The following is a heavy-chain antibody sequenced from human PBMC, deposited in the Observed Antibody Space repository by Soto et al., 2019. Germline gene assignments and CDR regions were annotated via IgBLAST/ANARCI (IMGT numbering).Heavy chain of an antibody. V-gene: IGHV3-33*01. J-gene: IGHJ5*02. CDR2: IWYDGSNK. Sequence: GGSLRLSCAASGFTFSSYGMHWVRQAPGKGLEWVAVIWYDGSNKYYADSVKGRFTISRDNSKNTLYLQMNSLRAEDTAVYYCARGNSHGDYPLPNWFDPWGQGTLVTVSS. D-gene: IGHD4-17*01. CDR1: GFTFSSYG. CDR3: ARGNSHGDYPLPNWFDP.